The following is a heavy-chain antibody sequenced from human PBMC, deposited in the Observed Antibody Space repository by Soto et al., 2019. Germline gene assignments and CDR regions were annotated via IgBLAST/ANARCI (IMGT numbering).Heavy chain of an antibody. J-gene: IGHJ4*02. CDR3: PKSMHIVVVVAAETGFDY. CDR1: GFTFDDYG. Sequence: GGSLRLSCATSGFTFDDYGRHWVRQAPGKGLEWVSGISWNSGSIGYADSVKGRFTISRDNAKNSLYLQMNSLRAEDTVLYYCPKSMHIVVVVAAETGFDYWGQGTLVTAPQ. V-gene: IGHV3-9*01. D-gene: IGHD2-15*01. CDR2: ISWNSGSI.